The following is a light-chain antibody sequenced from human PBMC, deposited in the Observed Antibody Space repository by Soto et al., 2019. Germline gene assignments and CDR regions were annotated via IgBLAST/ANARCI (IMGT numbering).Light chain of an antibody. Sequence: DIQMTQSPSTLSASVGDRVTITCRASQSISSRLAWYQQKPGKAPKLLIYKASTLESEVPSRFSGSGSGTEFTLTISRLQPDDFATYYCQQYNSYSQTFGQGTKVEIK. J-gene: IGKJ1*01. CDR3: QQYNSYSQT. CDR2: KAS. V-gene: IGKV1-5*03. CDR1: QSISSR.